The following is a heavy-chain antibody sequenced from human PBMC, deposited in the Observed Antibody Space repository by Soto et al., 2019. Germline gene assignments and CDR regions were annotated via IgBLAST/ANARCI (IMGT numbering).Heavy chain of an antibody. CDR3: ARDSTVLRFLEWLPNSYYYYGMDV. D-gene: IGHD3-3*01. J-gene: IGHJ6*02. V-gene: IGHV1-3*01. Sequence: ASVKVSCKASGYTFTSYAMHWVRQAPGQRLEWMGWINAGNGNTKYSQKFQGRVTITRDTSASTAYMELSSLRSEDTAVYYCARDSTVLRFLEWLPNSYYYYGMDVWGQGTTVTVSS. CDR1: GYTFTSYA. CDR2: INAGNGNT.